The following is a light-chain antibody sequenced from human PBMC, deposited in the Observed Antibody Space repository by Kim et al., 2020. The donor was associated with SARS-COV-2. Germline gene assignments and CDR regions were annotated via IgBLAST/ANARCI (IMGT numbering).Light chain of an antibody. V-gene: IGLV2-11*01. CDR3: CSYAGSYWV. Sequence: PVKSFTISCTGTSSEVGGYIYVSCYQHHQGKAPKLMIYDVTKRPSGVPDRFSGSKSGNTASLTISGLQAEDEADYYCCSYAGSYWVFGGGTQLTVL. J-gene: IGLJ3*02. CDR1: SSEVGGYIY. CDR2: DVT.